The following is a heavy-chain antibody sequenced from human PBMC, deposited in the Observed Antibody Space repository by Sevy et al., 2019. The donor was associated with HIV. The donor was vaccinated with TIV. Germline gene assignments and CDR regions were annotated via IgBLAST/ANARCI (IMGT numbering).Heavy chain of an antibody. Sequence: ASVKVSCKASGYTFTSYDINWVRQATGQGLEWMGWMNPNSGNTGYAQKFQGRVTMTRNTSISTAYMELSSQRSEDTAVYYCARTSIAYYDFWSGYLRPFYYGMDVWGQGTTVTVSS. CDR2: MNPNSGNT. J-gene: IGHJ6*02. CDR3: ARTSIAYYDFWSGYLRPFYYGMDV. CDR1: GYTFTSYD. D-gene: IGHD3-3*01. V-gene: IGHV1-8*01.